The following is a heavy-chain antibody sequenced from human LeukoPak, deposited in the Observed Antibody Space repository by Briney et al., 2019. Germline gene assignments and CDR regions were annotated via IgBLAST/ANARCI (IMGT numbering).Heavy chain of an antibody. CDR2: INPSGGST. V-gene: IGHV1-46*01. CDR3: AREVLTLNAFDI. D-gene: IGHD2/OR15-2a*01. Sequence: GASVKVSCKASGYTFTSYYMHWVRQAPGQGLEWMGIINPSGGSTSYAQKFQGRVTMTRDMSTSTVYMELSSLRSEDTAVYYCAREVLTLNAFDIWGQGTMVTVSS. CDR1: GYTFTSYY. J-gene: IGHJ3*02.